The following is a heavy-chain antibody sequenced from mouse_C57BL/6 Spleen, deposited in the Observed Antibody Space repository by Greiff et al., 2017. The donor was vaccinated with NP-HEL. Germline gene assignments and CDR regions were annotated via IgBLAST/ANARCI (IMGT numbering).Heavy chain of an antibody. CDR3: AREGSTVVFDY. V-gene: IGHV1-59*01. Sequence: VQLQQPGAELVRPGTSVKLSCKASGYTFTSYWLPWVKQRPGHGLAWIGVIDPSDSYTNYNQKFKGKATLTVDTSSSTAYMQLSSLTSEDSAVYYCAREGSTVVFDYWGQGTTLTVSS. J-gene: IGHJ2*01. CDR1: GYTFTSYW. D-gene: IGHD1-1*01. CDR2: IDPSDSYT.